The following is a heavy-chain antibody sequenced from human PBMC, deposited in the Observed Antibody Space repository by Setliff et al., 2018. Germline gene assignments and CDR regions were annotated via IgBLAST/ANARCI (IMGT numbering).Heavy chain of an antibody. V-gene: IGHV3-48*01. D-gene: IGHD2-21*01. CDR2: ISTSSSTI. J-gene: IGHJ4*02. Sequence: GGSLRLSCVASGFTFSSHGMTWVRLAPGKGLEWISYISTSSSTIYNADSVKGRFTISRDNANHSLYLQMNSLRAEDTAVYYCAKDRVNDGFWDFDSWGQGIVVTVSS. CDR1: GFTFSSHG. CDR3: AKDRVNDGFWDFDS.